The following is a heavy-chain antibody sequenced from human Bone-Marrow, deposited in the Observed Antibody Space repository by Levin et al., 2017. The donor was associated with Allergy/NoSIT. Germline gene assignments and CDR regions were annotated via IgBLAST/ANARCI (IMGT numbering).Heavy chain of an antibody. D-gene: IGHD4-23*01. V-gene: IGHV4-59*08. CDR1: GGSISSYY. CDR2: IYHTGST. J-gene: IGHJ2*01. CDR3: ARQLDGNSFRYFDL. Sequence: PSETLSLTCNVSGGSISSYYWSWTRQPPGKGLEWIGYIYHTGSTNYNPSLKSRVNILVDTSKNQFSLKLNSVTAADTAVYFCARQLDGNSFRYFDLWGRGTLVTVSS.